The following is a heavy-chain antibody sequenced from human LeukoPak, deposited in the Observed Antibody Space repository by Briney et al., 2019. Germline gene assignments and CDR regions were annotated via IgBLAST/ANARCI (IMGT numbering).Heavy chain of an antibody. CDR3: SRLIGSNWFDP. V-gene: IGHV3-23*01. D-gene: IGHD3-9*01. CDR2: ITGGGSDT. J-gene: IGHJ5*02. CDR1: GFTFSNYA. Sequence: GRSLRLSCAASGFTFSNYALTWVRQAPGRGLEWVSSITGGGSDTYYRDSVKSRFTISRDNSKNTLFLLMNGLRADATAIYSCSRLIGSNWFDPWGQGTLVTVSS.